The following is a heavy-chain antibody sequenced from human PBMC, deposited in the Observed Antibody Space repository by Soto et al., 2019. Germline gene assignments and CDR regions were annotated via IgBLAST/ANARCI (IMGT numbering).Heavy chain of an antibody. CDR2: ISSSSSYT. CDR1: GFTFSDYY. Sequence: QVQLVESGGGLVKPGGSLRLSCAASGFTFSDYYMSWIRQAPGKGLEWVSYISSSSSYTNYADSVKGRFTISRDNAKNSLYLQMNSLRAEDTAVYYCARDGVGEFGGVIVRREDYWGQGTLVTVSS. V-gene: IGHV3-11*06. CDR3: ARDGVGEFGGVIVRREDY. D-gene: IGHD3-16*02. J-gene: IGHJ4*02.